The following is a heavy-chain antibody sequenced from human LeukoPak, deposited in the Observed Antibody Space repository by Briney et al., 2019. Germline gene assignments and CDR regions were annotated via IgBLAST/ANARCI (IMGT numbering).Heavy chain of an antibody. Sequence: SETLSLTCTVSGGSISSYYWSWIRQPPGKGLEWIGYIYYSGSTNYNPSLKSRVTISVDTSKSQFSLKLSSVTAADTAVYYCARGDAVAVFDIWGQGTMVTVSS. J-gene: IGHJ3*02. V-gene: IGHV4-59*01. CDR3: ARGDAVAVFDI. CDR1: GGSISSYY. CDR2: IYYSGST. D-gene: IGHD6-19*01.